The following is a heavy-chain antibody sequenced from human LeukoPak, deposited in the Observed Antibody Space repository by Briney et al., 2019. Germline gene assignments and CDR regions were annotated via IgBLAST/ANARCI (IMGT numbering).Heavy chain of an antibody. CDR1: GFTFSSYG. Sequence: GGSLRLSCAASGFTFSSYGMSWVRQAPGKGLEWVSAISGSGGSTYYADSVKGRFTISRDNSKNTLYLQMNSLRTEDTAVYYCAKASGGSSPNFDYWGQGTLVTVSS. CDR2: ISGSGGST. V-gene: IGHV3-23*01. J-gene: IGHJ4*02. CDR3: AKASGGSSPNFDY. D-gene: IGHD2-15*01.